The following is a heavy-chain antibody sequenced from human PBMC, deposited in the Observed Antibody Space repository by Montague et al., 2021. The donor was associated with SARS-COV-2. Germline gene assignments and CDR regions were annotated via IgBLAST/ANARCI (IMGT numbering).Heavy chain of an antibody. CDR1: GGSFSGYY. Sequence: SETLSLTCAVYGGSFSGYYWSWIRQPPGKGLEWIGEINHSGSTNYNPSLKSRVTISVDTSKNQFSLKLSSVTAADTAVYYCAGGSSIVWWWPFDYWGQGTLVTVSS. V-gene: IGHV4-34*01. CDR3: AGGSSIVWWWPFDY. D-gene: IGHD2-21*01. CDR2: INHSGST. J-gene: IGHJ4*02.